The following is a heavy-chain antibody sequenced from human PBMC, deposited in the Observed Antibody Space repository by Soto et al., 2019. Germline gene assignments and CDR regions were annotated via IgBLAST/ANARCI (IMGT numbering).Heavy chain of an antibody. CDR2: IYYSGST. CDR3: ARKPRGYSSSPEAFDI. V-gene: IGHV4-59*01. CDR1: GGSISSYY. D-gene: IGHD6-13*01. Sequence: PSETLSLTCTVSGGSISSYYWSWIRQPPGKGLEWIGYIYYSGSTNYNPSLKSRVTISVDTSKNQFSLKLSSVTAADTAVYYCARKPRGYSSSPEAFDIWGQGTMATVS. J-gene: IGHJ3*02.